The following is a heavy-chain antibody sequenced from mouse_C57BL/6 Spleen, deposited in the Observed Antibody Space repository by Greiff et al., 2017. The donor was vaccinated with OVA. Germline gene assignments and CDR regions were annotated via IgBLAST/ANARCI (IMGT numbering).Heavy chain of an antibody. CDR2: IDPSDSET. CDR1: SYTFTSYW. V-gene: IGHV1-52*01. J-gene: IGHJ3*01. Sequence: QVQLQQPGAELVRPGSSVKLSCKASSYTFTSYWMHWVKQRPIQGLEWIGNIDPSDSETHYNQKFKDKATLTVDKSSSTAYMQLSSLTSEDSAVYYCATYGSSSPFAYWGQGTLVTVSA. CDR3: ATYGSSSPFAY. D-gene: IGHD1-1*01.